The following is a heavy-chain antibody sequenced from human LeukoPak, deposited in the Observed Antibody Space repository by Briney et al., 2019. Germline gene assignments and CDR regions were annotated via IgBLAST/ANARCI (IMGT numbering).Heavy chain of an antibody. CDR2: IWYDGSNK. J-gene: IGHJ4*02. V-gene: IGHV3-33*01. CDR3: ARGGGYDSSGYYTY. D-gene: IGHD3-22*01. Sequence: SCKASGYTFTSYYMHWVRQAPGKGLEWVAVIWYDGSNKYYADSVKGRFTISRDNSKNTLYLQMNSLRAEDTAVYYCARGGGYDSSGYYTYWGQGTLVTVSS. CDR1: GYTFTSYY.